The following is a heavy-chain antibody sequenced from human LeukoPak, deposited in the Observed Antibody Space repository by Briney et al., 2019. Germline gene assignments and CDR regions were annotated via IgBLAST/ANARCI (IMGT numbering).Heavy chain of an antibody. V-gene: IGHV3-74*01. D-gene: IGHD3-22*01. CDR1: GFTLRTYW. CDR3: ARRYHYDSSGYQSDY. Sequence: GGSLRLSCAASGFTLRTYWMHWVRQAPGKGLVWVSRIDAEGTTTTYADSVKGRFTISRDNAKNTLYLQMNSLRAEDTAVYYCARRYHYDSSGYQSDYWGQGTLVTVSS. CDR2: IDAEGTTT. J-gene: IGHJ4*02.